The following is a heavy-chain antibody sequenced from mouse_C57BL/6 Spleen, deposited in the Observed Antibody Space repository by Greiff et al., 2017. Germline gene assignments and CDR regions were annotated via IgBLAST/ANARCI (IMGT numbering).Heavy chain of an antibody. J-gene: IGHJ4*01. CDR2: IDPSDSLT. D-gene: IGHD2-1*01. CDR1: GSTFTSYW. CDR3: ARGRGKKYYYAMDY. V-gene: IGHV1-50*01. Sequence: VQLQQPGAELVKPGASVKLSCKASGSTFTSYWMQWVKQRPGQGLEWIGEIDPSDSLTNYNQKFKGKATLTVDTSSSTAYMQLSSLTSEDSAVYYCARGRGKKYYYAMDYWGQGTSVTVSS.